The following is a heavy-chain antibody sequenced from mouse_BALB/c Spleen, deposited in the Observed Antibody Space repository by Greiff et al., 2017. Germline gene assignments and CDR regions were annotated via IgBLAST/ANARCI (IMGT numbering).Heavy chain of an antibody. CDR2: IYPSDSYT. V-gene: IGHV1-69*02. CDR3: TRGIDYYGSSSYFDY. J-gene: IGHJ2*01. Sequence: VQLQQPGAELVRPGASVKLSCKASGYTFTSYWINWVKQRPGQGLEWIGNIYPSDSYTNYNQKFKDKATLTVDKSSNTAYMQLSSPTSEDSAVYYCTRGIDYYGSSSYFDYWGQGTTLTVSS. CDR1: GYTFTSYW. D-gene: IGHD1-1*01.